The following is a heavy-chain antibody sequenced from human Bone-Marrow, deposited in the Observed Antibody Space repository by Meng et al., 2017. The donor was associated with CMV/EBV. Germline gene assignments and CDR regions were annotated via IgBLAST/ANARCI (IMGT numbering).Heavy chain of an antibody. CDR2: IKQDGSEK. Sequence: GESLKISCAASGFTFSSYWMSWVRQAPGKGLEWVANIKQDGSEKYYVDSVKGRFTISRDNAKNSLYLQMNSLRAEDTAVYYCAGSGSHLDTFDYWGQGTLVTVSS. D-gene: IGHD1-26*01. CDR1: GFTFSSYW. J-gene: IGHJ4*02. V-gene: IGHV3-7*03. CDR3: AGSGSHLDTFDY.